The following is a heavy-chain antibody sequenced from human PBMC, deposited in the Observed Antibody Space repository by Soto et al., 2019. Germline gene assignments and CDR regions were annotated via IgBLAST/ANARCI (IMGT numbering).Heavy chain of an antibody. Sequence: PGVSLRLSCAASGCTFSTYTMSWVRQAPGKGLEWVSGIGCCSGSGTYYADFVKGRFTISRDSSKNMVFLQMNGLRAEDTAVYYCAKDRQPDGIWTFDSWGQGTPVTVSS. CDR1: GCTFSTYT. V-gene: IGHV3-23*01. D-gene: IGHD3-9*01. CDR2: IGCCSGSGT. CDR3: AKDRQPDGIWTFDS. J-gene: IGHJ4*02.